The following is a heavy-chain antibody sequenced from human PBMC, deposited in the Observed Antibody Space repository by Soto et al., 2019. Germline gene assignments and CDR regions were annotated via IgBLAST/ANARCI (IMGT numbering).Heavy chain of an antibody. CDR1: GGTFSGSY. CDR2: INHSGST. V-gene: IGHV4-34*01. Sequence: SGTPSLTCAVYGGTFSGSYWTWIRQHPGKGLEWIGEINHSGSTNYNPSLKSRVTISVDTSKNQFSLKLSSVTAADTAVYYCARAPAPWNYVRYYFDYWGQGTLVTVSS. J-gene: IGHJ4*02. CDR3: ARAPAPWNYVRYYFDY. D-gene: IGHD1-7*01.